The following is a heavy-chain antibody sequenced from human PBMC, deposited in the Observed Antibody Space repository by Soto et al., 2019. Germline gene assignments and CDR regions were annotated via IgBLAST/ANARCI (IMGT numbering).Heavy chain of an antibody. J-gene: IGHJ5*02. CDR1: GESFIGYY. D-gene: IGHD5-12*01. CDR2: INHRGST. CDR3: ASTAIVTTNWFDP. V-gene: IGHV4-34*02. Sequence: QVHLQQWGAGLLKPSETLSLTCAVYGESFIGYYWTWIRQPPGKGLEWIGEINHRGSTNYNPSLKSRVTRSIDTSKNQCSLKLTSVTAADTSVYYWASTAIVTTNWFDPWGQGTLVTFSS.